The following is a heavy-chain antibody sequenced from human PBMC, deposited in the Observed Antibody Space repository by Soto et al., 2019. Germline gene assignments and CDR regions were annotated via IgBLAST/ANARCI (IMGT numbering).Heavy chain of an antibody. CDR1: GYTFTSYG. J-gene: IGHJ3*02. Sequence: QVQLVQSGAEVKKPGASVKVSCKASGYTFTSYGISWVRQAPGQGREWMGWTSAYNGNTNYAQKLQGRVTMTTATSTRTADVELRSVRSDDPAVYYCAPGTTVTTKAYDIWGRGTMVTVSS. D-gene: IGHD4-17*01. CDR3: APGTTVTTKAYDI. CDR2: TSAYNGNT. V-gene: IGHV1-18*04.